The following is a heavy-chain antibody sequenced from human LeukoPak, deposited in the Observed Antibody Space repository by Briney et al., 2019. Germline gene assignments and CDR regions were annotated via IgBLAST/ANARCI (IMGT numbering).Heavy chain of an antibody. V-gene: IGHV4-34*01. Sequence: SETLSLTCAVYGGSFSGYYWSWIRQPPGKGLEWIGEINHSGSTNYNPSLKSRVTISVDTSKNQFSLKLSSVTAADTAVYYCVRETRYYYDSSGYYSAFDIWGQGTMVTVSS. D-gene: IGHD3-22*01. CDR3: VRETRYYYDSSGYYSAFDI. CDR1: GGSFSGYY. CDR2: INHSGST. J-gene: IGHJ3*02.